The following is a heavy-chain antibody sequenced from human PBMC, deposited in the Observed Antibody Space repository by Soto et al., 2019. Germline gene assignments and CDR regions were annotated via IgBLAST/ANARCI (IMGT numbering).Heavy chain of an antibody. CDR2: ISGSGGST. Sequence: LRLSCAASGFTFSSYGMHWVRQAPGKGLEWVSAISGSGGSTYYADSVKGRFTIPRDNSKNTLYLQMNSLRAEDTAVYYCASENWGPEDYYYYYGMDVWGQGTTVTVSS. V-gene: IGHV3-23*01. CDR3: ASENWGPEDYYYYYGMDV. D-gene: IGHD3-16*01. J-gene: IGHJ6*02. CDR1: GFTFSSYG.